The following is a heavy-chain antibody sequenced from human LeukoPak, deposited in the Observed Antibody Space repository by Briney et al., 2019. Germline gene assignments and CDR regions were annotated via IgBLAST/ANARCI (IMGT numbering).Heavy chain of an antibody. D-gene: IGHD1-26*01. Sequence: GGSLRLSCAASGVTVSSNYMSWVRQAPGKGLEWVSVIYSGGSTYYADSVKGRFTISRDNSKNTLYLQMNSLRAEDTAVYYCARDYLGAIDYWGQGTLVTVSS. V-gene: IGHV3-53*01. CDR1: GVTVSSNY. CDR2: IYSGGST. CDR3: ARDYLGAIDY. J-gene: IGHJ4*02.